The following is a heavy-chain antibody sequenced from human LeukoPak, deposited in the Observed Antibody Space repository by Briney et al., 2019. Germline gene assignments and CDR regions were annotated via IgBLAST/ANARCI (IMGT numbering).Heavy chain of an antibody. D-gene: IGHD3-22*01. CDR3: ARAREYYYDSSGYPRDY. V-gene: IGHV1-8*01. CDR1: GYTFTSYD. Sequence: ASVKVSCKASGYTFTSYDINWVRQATGQGLEWMGWMNPNSGNTGYAQKFQGRVTMTRNTSISTAYMELSSLRSDDTAVYYCARAREYYYDSSGYPRDYWGQETLLTVSS. J-gene: IGHJ4*02. CDR2: MNPNSGNT.